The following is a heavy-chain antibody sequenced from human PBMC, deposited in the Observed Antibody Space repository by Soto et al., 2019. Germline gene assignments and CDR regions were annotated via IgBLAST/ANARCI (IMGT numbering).Heavy chain of an antibody. CDR1: GFDFSRSG. V-gene: IGHV3-33*01. CDR3: ARDYQMFCRYFDN. Sequence: QVQLVESGGGVVQPGKSLRLSCEASGFDFSRSGMHWVRQAPGKGLEWVAVIWNDGSNKYYGDSVKGRFTISRDNSKITLYLQMNSLRGEDTAVYYCARDYQMFCRYFDNWGQGTLVTVSS. J-gene: IGHJ4*02. CDR2: IWNDGSNK. D-gene: IGHD3-9*01.